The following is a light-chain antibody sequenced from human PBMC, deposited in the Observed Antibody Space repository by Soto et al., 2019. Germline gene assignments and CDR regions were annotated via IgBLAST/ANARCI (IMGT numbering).Light chain of an antibody. CDR3: QQRSNWPPIT. V-gene: IGKV3-11*01. CDR1: QSVSTF. Sequence: EIVLTQSPATLSLSPGERAILSCRASQSVSTFLAWFQQKPGQPPRLLIYNASNRTTGIPARFSGSGSGTDFTLTISSLEPEDAAVYYCQQRSNWPPITFGQGTRLEIK. CDR2: NAS. J-gene: IGKJ5*01.